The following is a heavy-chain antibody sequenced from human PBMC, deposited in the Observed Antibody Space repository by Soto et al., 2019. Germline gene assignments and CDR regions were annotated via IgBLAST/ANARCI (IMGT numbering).Heavy chain of an antibody. CDR3: ARGLGSSSTPADNWFDP. Sequence: SETLSLTCAVYGGSFSGYYWSWIRQPPGKGLEWIGEINHSGSTNYNPSLKSRVTISVDTSRNQFSLKLSSVTAADTAVYYCARGLGSSSTPADNWFDPWGQGTLVTVSS. CDR2: INHSGST. J-gene: IGHJ5*02. D-gene: IGHD6-6*01. V-gene: IGHV4-34*01. CDR1: GGSFSGYY.